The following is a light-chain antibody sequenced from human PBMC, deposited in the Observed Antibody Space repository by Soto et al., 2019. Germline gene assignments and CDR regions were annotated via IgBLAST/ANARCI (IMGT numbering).Light chain of an antibody. CDR3: CSYAGSYVLV. CDR1: SSDVGGYNY. CDR2: DVT. V-gene: IGLV2-11*01. J-gene: IGLJ2*01. Sequence: SALTQPRSVSGSPGQSVTISCTGTSSDVGGYNYVSWYQQHPGKAPKLIIYDVTKRPSGVPDRFSGSKSGNTASLTISGLQAEDESDYHCCSYAGSYVLVFGGGTKLTVL.